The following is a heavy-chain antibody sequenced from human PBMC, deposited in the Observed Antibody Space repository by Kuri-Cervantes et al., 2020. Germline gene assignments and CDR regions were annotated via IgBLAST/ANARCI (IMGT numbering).Heavy chain of an antibody. Sequence: GESLKISCAASGFTFSSYGMHWVRQAPGKGLEWVVVIWYDGSNKYYADSVKGRFTISRDNSKNTLYLQMNSLRAEDTAVYYCARGIAVAGLDYWGQGTLVTVSS. CDR3: ARGIAVAGLDY. J-gene: IGHJ4*02. D-gene: IGHD6-19*01. CDR1: GFTFSSYG. CDR2: IWYDGSNK. V-gene: IGHV3-33*01.